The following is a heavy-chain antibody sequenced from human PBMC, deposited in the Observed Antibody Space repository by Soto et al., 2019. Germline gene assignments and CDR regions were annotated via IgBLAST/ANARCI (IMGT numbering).Heavy chain of an antibody. J-gene: IGHJ2*01. CDR2: INHSGST. Sequence: ASENLSLTCAVFGGAFSGFYWGLVRQHPGKGLGWIGGINHSGSTNYNPSLKSRVTISGDTSKNQFSLKLSSVTATDTAVYYCARTRYQTIFATYWYFDLWGRGTLVTVSS. CDR3: ARTRYQTIFATYWYFDL. D-gene: IGHD3-9*01. CDR1: GGAFSGFY. V-gene: IGHV4-34*01.